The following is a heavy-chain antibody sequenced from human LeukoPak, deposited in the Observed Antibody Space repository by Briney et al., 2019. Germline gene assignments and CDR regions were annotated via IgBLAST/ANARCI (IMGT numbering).Heavy chain of an antibody. V-gene: IGHV4-39*07. CDR2: IYYSGST. J-gene: IGHJ4*02. CDR3: ARDRTKGFDY. CDR1: GGSISSSSYY. Sequence: SETLSLTCTVSGGSISSSSYYWGWIRQPPGKGLEWIGSIYYSGSTYYNPSLKSRVTISVDTSKNQFSLKLSSVTAADTAVYYCARDRTKGFDYWGQGTLVTVSS. D-gene: IGHD1-7*01.